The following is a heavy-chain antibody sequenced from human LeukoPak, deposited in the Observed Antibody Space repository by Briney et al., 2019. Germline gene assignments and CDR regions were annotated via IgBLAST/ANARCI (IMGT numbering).Heavy chain of an antibody. CDR2: IYYSGNT. V-gene: IGHV4-59*01. CDR3: ARGDGNSGPGLIDY. D-gene: IGHD4-23*01. J-gene: IGHJ4*02. CDR1: GGSFSGYY. Sequence: PSETLSLTCAVYGGSFSGYYWSWIRQPPGKGLEWIGYIYYSGNTNYNTSLKSRVTISVDTSKNQFSLRLNSVTAADTAVYYCARGDGNSGPGLIDYWGQGTLVTVSS.